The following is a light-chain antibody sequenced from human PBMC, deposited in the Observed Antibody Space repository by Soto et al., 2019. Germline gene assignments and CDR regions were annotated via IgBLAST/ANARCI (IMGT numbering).Light chain of an antibody. Sequence: EIVLTQSPGTLSLSPGERATLSCRASQSVRNSYLAWYQQKPGQAPRLLIYGASGRATGIPDRFSSSGSGTDFTLTISRLELEDFAVYYCQQYGSSPYTFGQGTKLEI. CDR1: QSVRNSY. V-gene: IGKV3-20*01. CDR2: GAS. J-gene: IGKJ2*01. CDR3: QQYGSSPYT.